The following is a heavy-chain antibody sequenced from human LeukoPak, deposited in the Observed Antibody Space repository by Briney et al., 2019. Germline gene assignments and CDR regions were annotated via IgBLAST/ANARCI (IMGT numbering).Heavy chain of an antibody. V-gene: IGHV3-74*01. CDR3: ASGHYRIRIY. D-gene: IGHD3-22*01. J-gene: IGHJ4*02. CDR2: INSDGSSR. CDR1: GFTFSNYW. Sequence: VGSLRLSCAASGFTFSNYWMHWVRQAPGKGLVWVSRINSDGSSRSYADSVKGRFTISRDNAENTLYLQMNSLRAEDTAVYYCASGHYRIRIYWGQGTLVTVSS.